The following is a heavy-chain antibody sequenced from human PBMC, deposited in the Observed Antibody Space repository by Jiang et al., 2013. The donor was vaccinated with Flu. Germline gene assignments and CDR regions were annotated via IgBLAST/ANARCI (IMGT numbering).Heavy chain of an antibody. Sequence: GLVKPSETLSLTCSVSGGSISSSNYYWGWIRQPPGKGLEWIGSISYSGNTYHNPSLQSRVTISVDTSKNQFSLKLSSVTAADTAVYYCARATVRGVIWFDYWGLGTLVTVSS. J-gene: IGHJ4*02. CDR3: ARATVRGVIWFDY. CDR2: ISYSGNT. V-gene: IGHV4-39*07. CDR1: GGSISSSNYY. D-gene: IGHD3-10*01.